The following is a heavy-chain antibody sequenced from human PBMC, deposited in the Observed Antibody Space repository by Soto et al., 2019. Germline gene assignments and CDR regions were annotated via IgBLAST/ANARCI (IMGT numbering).Heavy chain of an antibody. J-gene: IGHJ6*02. CDR1: GFTFTSSA. V-gene: IGHV1-58*01. D-gene: IGHD2-2*01. CDR3: AADLGCSSTSCYTYYYYYGMDV. CDR2: IVVGSGNT. Sequence: SVKVSCKASGFTFTSSAVQWVRQARGQRLEWIGWIVVGSGNTNYAQKFQERVTITRDMSTSTAYMELSSLRSEDTAVYYCAADLGCSSTSCYTYYYYYGMDVWGQGTTVTVSS.